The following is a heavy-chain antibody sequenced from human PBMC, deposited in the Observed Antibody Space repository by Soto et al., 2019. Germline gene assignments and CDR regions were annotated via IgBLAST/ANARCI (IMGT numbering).Heavy chain of an antibody. J-gene: IGHJ4*02. D-gene: IGHD2-15*01. V-gene: IGHV1-18*01. CDR3: ARYCSGGSCHRGVPDY. CDR1: GYTLTTYG. Sequence: GASVKVSFKASGYTLTTYGITWVRQAPGQGLEWVGWINTYNGATKYAQNLQGRVTMTTDTSTSTAFMELRSLRSDDTAVYFCARYCSGGSCHRGVPDYWGQGTLVTVSS. CDR2: INTYNGAT.